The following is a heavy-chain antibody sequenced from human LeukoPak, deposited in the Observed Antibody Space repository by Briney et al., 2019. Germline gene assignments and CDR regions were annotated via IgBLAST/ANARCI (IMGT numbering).Heavy chain of an antibody. CDR1: GGSISSGGYY. Sequence: ASETLSLTCTVSGGSISSGGYYWSWIRQHPGKGLEWIGYIYYSGSTYYNPSLKSRVTISVDTSKNQFSLKLSSVTAADTAVYYCARHGGYSSGWFRFDYWGQGTLVTVSS. D-gene: IGHD6-19*01. CDR2: IYYSGST. V-gene: IGHV4-31*03. J-gene: IGHJ4*02. CDR3: ARHGGYSSGWFRFDY.